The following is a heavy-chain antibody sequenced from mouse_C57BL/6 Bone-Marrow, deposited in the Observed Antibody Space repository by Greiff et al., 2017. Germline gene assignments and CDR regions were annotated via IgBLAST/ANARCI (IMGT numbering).Heavy chain of an antibody. J-gene: IGHJ4*01. CDR2: ISYDGSN. Sequence: VQLQQSGPGLVKPSQSLSLTCSVTGYSITSGYYWNWIRQFPGNKLEWMGYISYDGSNNYNPSLKNRISITRDTSKNQFFLKLNSVTTEDTATYYCARAVAAMDYWGQGTSVTVSS. V-gene: IGHV3-6*01. CDR1: GYSITSGYY. CDR3: ARAVAAMDY. D-gene: IGHD1-1*02.